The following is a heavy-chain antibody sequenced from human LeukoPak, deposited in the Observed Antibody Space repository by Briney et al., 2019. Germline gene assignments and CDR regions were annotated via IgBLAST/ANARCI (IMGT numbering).Heavy chain of an antibody. D-gene: IGHD5-12*01. V-gene: IGHV3-21*01. J-gene: IGHJ6*02. CDR1: GFTFSSYS. CDR2: ISSSSSYI. CDR3: ARDRGGYDPVAGRNYYYGMDV. Sequence: KPGGSLRLSCAASGFTFSSYSMNWVRQAPGKGLEWVSSISSSSSYIYYADSAKGRFTISRDNAKNSLYLQMNSLRAEDTAVYYCARDRGGYDPVAGRNYYYGMDVWGQGTTVTVSS.